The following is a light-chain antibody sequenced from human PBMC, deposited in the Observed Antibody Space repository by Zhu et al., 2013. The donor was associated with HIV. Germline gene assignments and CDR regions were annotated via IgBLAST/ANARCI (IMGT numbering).Light chain of an antibody. CDR3: QVWDGSSDH. Sequence: SYELTQPPPVSVAPGKTATITCGGNNIGSKSVHWYQQKPGQAPVLVIYDDSDRPSGIPERFFGSSSGNTATLSITRVEAGDEADYYCQVWDGSSDHFGPGTTVTVL. V-gene: IGLV3-21*04. J-gene: IGLJ1*01. CDR1: NIGSKS. CDR2: DDS.